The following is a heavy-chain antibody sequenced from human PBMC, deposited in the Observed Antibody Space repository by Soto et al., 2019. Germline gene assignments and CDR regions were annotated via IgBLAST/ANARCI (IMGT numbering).Heavy chain of an antibody. CDR2: ISAYNGNT. CDR3: ARDTPTTDYYDSSGRIISDAFDI. CDR1: VYTFTSYG. D-gene: IGHD3-22*01. V-gene: IGHV1-18*01. J-gene: IGHJ3*02. Sequence: GASVKVSCKASVYTFTSYGISWVRQAPGQGLEWMGWISAYNGNTNYAQKLQGRVTMTTDTSTSTAYMELRSLRSDDTAVYYCARDTPTTDYYDSSGRIISDAFDIWGQRTMVTVSS.